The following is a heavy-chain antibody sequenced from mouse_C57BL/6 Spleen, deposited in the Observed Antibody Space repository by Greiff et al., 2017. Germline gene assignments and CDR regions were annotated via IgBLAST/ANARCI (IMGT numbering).Heavy chain of an antibody. V-gene: IGHV1-81*01. CDR2: IYPRSGNT. Sequence: QVQLKQSGAELARPGASVKLSCKASGYTFTSYGISWVKQRTGQGLEWIGEIYPRSGNTYYNEKFKGKATLTADKSSSTAYMELRSLTSEDSAVYFCARRGENYAMDCWGQGTSVTVSS. J-gene: IGHJ4*01. CDR1: GYTFTSYG. CDR3: ARRGENYAMDC.